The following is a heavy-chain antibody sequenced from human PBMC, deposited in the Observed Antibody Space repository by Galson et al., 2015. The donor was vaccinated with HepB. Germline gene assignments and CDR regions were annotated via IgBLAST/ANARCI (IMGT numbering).Heavy chain of an antibody. V-gene: IGHV4-59*01. Sequence: LTCTVSGGSISSYYWSWIRQPPGKGLEWIGYISYSGDTNYNPSLKSRVTISLDTSKNQFSLRLNSVTAADTAVYYCVSAPNSYYFDDWGQGTLVTVSS. CDR3: VSAPNSYYFDD. J-gene: IGHJ4*02. D-gene: IGHD1-1*01. CDR1: GGSISSYY. CDR2: ISYSGDT.